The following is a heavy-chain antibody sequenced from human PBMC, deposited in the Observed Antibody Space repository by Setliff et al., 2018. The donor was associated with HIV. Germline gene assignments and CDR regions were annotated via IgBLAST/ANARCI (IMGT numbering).Heavy chain of an antibody. CDR1: GGSISSHY. CDR2: IYYSGST. J-gene: IGHJ6*02. CDR3: ARGGLDYHYGMDV. V-gene: IGHV4-59*11. Sequence: SETLSLTCTVSGGSISSHYWSWIRQPPGKGLEWIGSIYYSGSTNYNPSLKSRVTISVDTSKNQFSLKLSSVTAADTAVYYCARGGLDYHYGMDVWGQGTTVTVSS.